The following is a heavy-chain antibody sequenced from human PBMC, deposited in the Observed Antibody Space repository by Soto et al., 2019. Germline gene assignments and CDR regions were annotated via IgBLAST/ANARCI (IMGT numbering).Heavy chain of an antibody. Sequence: GGSLSLSYAASGFNVSSNYMSWVRQAPGKGLEWVSVIYSGGSTYYADSVKGRFTISRDNSKNTLYLQMNSLRAEDTAVYYCAKDRAGDIYVAARSGLDYWGQGTLVTVSS. D-gene: IGHD3-3*01. CDR1: GFNVSSNY. J-gene: IGHJ4*02. CDR2: IYSGGST. V-gene: IGHV3-53*05. CDR3: AKDRAGDIYVAARSGLDY.